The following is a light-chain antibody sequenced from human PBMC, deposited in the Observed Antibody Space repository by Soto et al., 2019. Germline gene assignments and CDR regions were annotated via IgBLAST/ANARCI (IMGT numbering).Light chain of an antibody. J-gene: IGKJ4*01. V-gene: IGKV3-20*01. CDR1: QSISSGF. CDR3: QQYGSSPPLT. Sequence: EFVLTQSPGKLSLSPGERATLSCRASQSISSGFLAWYQQKPGQAPRLLIYGASHRGTGIPDRFSGSGSGTDFTLTISRLEPEDFAVYYCQQYGSSPPLTCGGGTKVEIK. CDR2: GAS.